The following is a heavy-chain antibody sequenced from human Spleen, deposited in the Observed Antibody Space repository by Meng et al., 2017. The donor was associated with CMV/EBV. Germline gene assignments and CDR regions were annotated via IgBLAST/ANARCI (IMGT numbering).Heavy chain of an antibody. CDR3: ERDLREVELRTFYYYFGMDV. CDR2: ITGSGGRT. J-gene: IGHJ6*02. CDR1: TYA. V-gene: IGHV3-23*01. Sequence: TYAMSWVRQSPGKGLEWVSLITGSGGRTFYADSVKGRFTISRDNSRNTLYLEMSGLRAEDTAVYYCERDLREVELRTFYYYFGMDVWGQGTTVTVSS. D-gene: IGHD1-7*01.